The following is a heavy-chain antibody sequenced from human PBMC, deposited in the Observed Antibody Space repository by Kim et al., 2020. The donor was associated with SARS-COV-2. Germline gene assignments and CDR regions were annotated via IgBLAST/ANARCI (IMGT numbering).Heavy chain of an antibody. CDR3: ARGIAARPGYYYYGMDV. CDR2: IYYSGST. J-gene: IGHJ6*01. Sequence: SETLSLTCTVSGGSISSYYWSWIRQPPGKGLEWIGYIYYSGSTNYNPSLKSRVTISVDTSKNQFSLKLSSVTAADTAVYYCARGIAARPGYYYYGMDVWG. CDR1: GGSISSYY. V-gene: IGHV4-59*01. D-gene: IGHD6-6*01.